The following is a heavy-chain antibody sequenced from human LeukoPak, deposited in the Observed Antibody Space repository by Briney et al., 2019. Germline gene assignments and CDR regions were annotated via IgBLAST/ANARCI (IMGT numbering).Heavy chain of an antibody. V-gene: IGHV4-34*01. CDR3: ERRAFGQLLFDY. J-gene: IGHJ4*02. D-gene: IGHD2-2*01. CDR1: VGSLSGYY. Sequence: PSETLSLTCAVYVGSLSGYYWSWIRQPPGKGREWIGEINHSGSTNYNPSLKSRVTISVDTSENQISLKLSPVTAADTAVYYCERRAFGQLLFDYWGQGTVVTVSS. CDR2: INHSGST.